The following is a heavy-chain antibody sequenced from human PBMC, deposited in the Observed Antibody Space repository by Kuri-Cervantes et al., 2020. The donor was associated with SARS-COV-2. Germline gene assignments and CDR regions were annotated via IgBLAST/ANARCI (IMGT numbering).Heavy chain of an antibody. D-gene: IGHD3-3*01. J-gene: IGHJ3*02. V-gene: IGHV4-34*01. CDR1: GESFSGYY. CDR2: VNHRGST. CDR3: ARWSGFFFDI. Sequence: GSLRLSCAFYGESFSGYYWNWIRQSPGKGLEWIGEVNHRGSTNYNPSLKSRVTISVDTSKNQFSLKLSSVTAADTAVYYCARWSGFFFDIWGQGTMVTVSS.